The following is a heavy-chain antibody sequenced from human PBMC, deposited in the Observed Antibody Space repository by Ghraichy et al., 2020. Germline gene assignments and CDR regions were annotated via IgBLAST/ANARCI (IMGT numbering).Heavy chain of an antibody. J-gene: IGHJ4*02. CDR3: ARAVAVAGIDY. Sequence: GGSLRLSCAASGFTFSSYSMNWVRQAPGKGLEWVSSISSSSSYIYYADSVKGRFTISRDNAKNSLYLQMNSLRAEDTAVYYCARAVAVAGIDYWGQGTLVTVSS. CDR2: ISSSSSYI. D-gene: IGHD6-19*01. V-gene: IGHV3-21*01. CDR1: GFTFSSYS.